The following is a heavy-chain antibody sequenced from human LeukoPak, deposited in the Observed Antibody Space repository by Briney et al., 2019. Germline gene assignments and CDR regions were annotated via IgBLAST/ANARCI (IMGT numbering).Heavy chain of an antibody. V-gene: IGHV4-34*01. Sequence: SETLSLTCAVYGGSFSGYYWSWIRQPPGEGLEWIGEINHSGSTNYNPSLKSRVTISVDTSKNQFSLKLSSVTAADTAVYYCARLDTAMAQGYYYYGMDVWGQGTTVTVSS. CDR1: GGSFSGYY. CDR2: INHSGST. D-gene: IGHD5-18*01. CDR3: ARLDTAMAQGYYYYGMDV. J-gene: IGHJ6*02.